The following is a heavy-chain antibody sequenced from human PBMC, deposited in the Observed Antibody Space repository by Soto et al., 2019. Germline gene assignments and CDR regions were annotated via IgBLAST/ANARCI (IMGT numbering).Heavy chain of an antibody. J-gene: IGHJ4*02. CDR3: ANENTFGGVIVTAGFDY. CDR1: GFTFSSYG. Sequence: QVQLVESGGGVVQPGRSLRLSCAASGFTFSSYGMHWVRQAPGKGLEWVAVISYDGSNKYYADSVKGRFTISRDNSKNTLDLQMNSLRAEDTAVYYCANENTFGGVIVTAGFDYWGQGTLVTVSS. V-gene: IGHV3-30*18. CDR2: ISYDGSNK. D-gene: IGHD3-16*02.